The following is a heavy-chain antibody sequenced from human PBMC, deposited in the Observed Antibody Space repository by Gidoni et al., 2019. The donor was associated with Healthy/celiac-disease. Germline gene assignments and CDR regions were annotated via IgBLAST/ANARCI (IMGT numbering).Heavy chain of an antibody. Sequence: QVQLVQAGAEGKKPGSPVKGSCTASGGTFSSYAISWVRQAPGQGLEWMGRIIPILGIANYAQKFQGRVTITADKSTSTAYMELSSLRSEDTAMYYCAIYYDLDYWGQGTLVTVSS. CDR2: IIPILGIA. CDR1: GGTFSSYA. D-gene: IGHD3-22*01. J-gene: IGHJ4*02. CDR3: AIYYDLDY. V-gene: IGHV1-69*04.